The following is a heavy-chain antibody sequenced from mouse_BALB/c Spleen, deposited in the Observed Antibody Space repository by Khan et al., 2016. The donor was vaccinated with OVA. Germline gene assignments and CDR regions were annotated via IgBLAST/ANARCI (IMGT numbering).Heavy chain of an antibody. Sequence: VQLKQSGPELVKPGASVKISCKTSGYTFPEYTVHWVKQSLGKSLDWIGVINPKNGGTAYNQKFKGKATLTVDKSSSTAYMQLSSLTSEDSAVYFCARWGGDGFTYWGHGTLVTVSA. D-gene: IGHD2-13*01. CDR1: GYTFPEYT. J-gene: IGHJ3*01. V-gene: IGHV1-18*01. CDR3: ARWGGDGFTY. CDR2: INPKNGGT.